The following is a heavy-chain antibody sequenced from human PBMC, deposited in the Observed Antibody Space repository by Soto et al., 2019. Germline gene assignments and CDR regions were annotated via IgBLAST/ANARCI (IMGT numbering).Heavy chain of an antibody. CDR3: AREAQDDYVPGWFDP. V-gene: IGHV4-30-4*01. Sequence: QVQLQESGPGLVKPSQTLSLTCTVSGGSISSGDYYWSWIRQPPGKGLEWIGYIYYSGSTYYNPSLKSRVTISVDTSKNQFSLKLSSVTAADTAVYYWAREAQDDYVPGWFDPWGQGTLVTVSS. J-gene: IGHJ5*02. CDR1: GGSISSGDYY. CDR2: IYYSGST. D-gene: IGHD4-17*01.